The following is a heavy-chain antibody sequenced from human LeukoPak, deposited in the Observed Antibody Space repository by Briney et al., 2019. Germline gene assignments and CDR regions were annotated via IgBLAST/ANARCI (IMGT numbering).Heavy chain of an antibody. CDR3: AKCRRVEYAFDI. V-gene: IGHV3-30*18. J-gene: IGHJ3*02. CDR2: ISYDGSNK. D-gene: IGHD3-3*01. CDR1: GFTFSSYG. Sequence: SGGSLRLSCAACGFTFSSYGMHWDRQAPGKGLEWVAVISYDGSNKYYADSVKGRFTISRDNSKNTLYLQMNSLRAEDTAVYYCAKCRRVEYAFDIWGQGTKVTVSS.